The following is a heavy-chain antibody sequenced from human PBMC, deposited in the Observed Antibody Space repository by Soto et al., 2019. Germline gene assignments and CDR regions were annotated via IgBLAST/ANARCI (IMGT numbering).Heavy chain of an antibody. CDR3: ARNRTAHDY. J-gene: IGHJ4*02. V-gene: IGHV3-7*01. CDR1: GFTFSSYA. D-gene: IGHD5-18*01. CDR2: VKEDGREK. Sequence: PGGSLRLSCAASGFTFSSYAMSWVRQAPGKGLEWVASVKEDGREKGYVNSVKGRFTISRDNARESLYLQMNSLRVEDTAVYYCARNRTAHDYWGQGTLVTVSS.